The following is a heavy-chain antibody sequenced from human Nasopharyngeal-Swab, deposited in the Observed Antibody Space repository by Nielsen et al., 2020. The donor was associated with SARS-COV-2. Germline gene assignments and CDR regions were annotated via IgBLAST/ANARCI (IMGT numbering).Heavy chain of an antibody. D-gene: IGHD3-10*01. CDR1: GGTFSSYA. Sequence: SVKVSCKASGGTFSSYAISWVRQAPGQGLEWMGGIIPIFGTANYAQKFQGRVTITADESTSTAYMRLSSLRSEDTAVYYCARGGTRFGESSYFDYWGQGTLVTVSS. V-gene: IGHV1-69*13. J-gene: IGHJ4*02. CDR2: IIPIFGTA. CDR3: ARGGTRFGESSYFDY.